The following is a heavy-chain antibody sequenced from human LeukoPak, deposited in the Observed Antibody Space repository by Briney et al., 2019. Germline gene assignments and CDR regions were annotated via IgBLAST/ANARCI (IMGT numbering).Heavy chain of an antibody. CDR1: GGSFSGYY. D-gene: IGHD6-6*01. CDR3: ARGNYEYSSSWDFDY. J-gene: IGHJ4*02. CDR2: INHSGST. V-gene: IGHV4-34*01. Sequence: SETLSLTCAVYGGSFSGYYWSWIRQPPGKGLEWIGEINHSGSTNYNPSLKSRVTISVDTSKNQFSPKLSSVTAADTAVYYCARGNYEYSSSWDFDYWGQGTLVTVSS.